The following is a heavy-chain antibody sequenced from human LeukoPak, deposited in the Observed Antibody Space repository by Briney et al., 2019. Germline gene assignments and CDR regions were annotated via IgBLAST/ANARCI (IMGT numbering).Heavy chain of an antibody. V-gene: IGHV4-59*01. CDR3: ARGGEGYFDY. CDR1: GGSISGYY. CDR2: ISYSGST. J-gene: IGHJ4*02. D-gene: IGHD7-27*01. Sequence: SETLSLTCTVSGGSISGYYCSWIRQPPGKGLEWIGYISYSGSTNYNPSLKSRVTISVDTSKNQFSLRLSSVTAADTAVYYCARGGEGYFDYWGQGTLVTVSS.